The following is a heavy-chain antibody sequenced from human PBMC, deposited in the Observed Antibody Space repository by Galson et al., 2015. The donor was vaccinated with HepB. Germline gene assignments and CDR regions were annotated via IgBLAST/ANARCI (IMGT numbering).Heavy chain of an antibody. CDR1: GFTFSGSA. Sequence: SLRLSCAASGFTFSGSAMHWVRQASGKGLEWVGRIRSKANSYATAYAASVKGRFTISRDDSKNTAYLQMNSLKTEDTAVYYCTSTIAVAGTSGYWGQGTLVTVSS. CDR3: TSTIAVAGTSGY. J-gene: IGHJ4*02. V-gene: IGHV3-73*01. D-gene: IGHD6-19*01. CDR2: IRSKANSYAT.